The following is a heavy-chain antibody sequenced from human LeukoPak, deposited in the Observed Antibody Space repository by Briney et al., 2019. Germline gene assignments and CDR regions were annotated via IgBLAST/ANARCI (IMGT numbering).Heavy chain of an antibody. Sequence: GGSLRLSCAASGFTVSSNYMSWVRQAPGKGLEWVSVIYSGGSTYYADSVKGRFTISRDNSKNTLYLQMNSLRAEDTAVYYCARHGGSYYHKIDYWGQGTLVTVSS. D-gene: IGHD1-26*01. J-gene: IGHJ4*02. CDR1: GFTVSSNY. CDR2: IYSGGST. CDR3: ARHGGSYYHKIDY. V-gene: IGHV3-66*04.